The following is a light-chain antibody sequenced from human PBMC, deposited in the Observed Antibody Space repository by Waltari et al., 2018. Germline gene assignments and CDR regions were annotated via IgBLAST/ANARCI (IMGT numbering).Light chain of an antibody. CDR1: SSHVGGYNL. J-gene: IGLJ2*01. Sequence: QSALTQPASVSGSPGQSITISCTGTSSHVGGYNLVSWYQQHPGKAPKVMIYEVTERPSGVSDRFSGSKSGDTASLTISDLQAEDEADYFCSSYTTSHTVLFGGGTTLTVL. CDR2: EVT. CDR3: SSYTTSHTVL. V-gene: IGLV2-23*02.